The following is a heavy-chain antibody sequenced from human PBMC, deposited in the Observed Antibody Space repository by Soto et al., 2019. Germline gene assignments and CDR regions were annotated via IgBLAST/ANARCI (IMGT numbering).Heavy chain of an antibody. D-gene: IGHD4-4*01. CDR2: TYYRSKWYN. J-gene: IGHJ4*02. V-gene: IGHV6-1*01. CDR3: ARDPPDFHSAFDF. CDR1: GDSVSSNSAA. Sequence: TLSLTCAISGDSVSSNSAAWNWIKQSPSRGLEWLGRTYYRSKWYNDYAGSMKNRITINPDTSKNQFSLQLNSVTPEDTAVYYCARDPPDFHSAFDFWGQGYMVTVYS.